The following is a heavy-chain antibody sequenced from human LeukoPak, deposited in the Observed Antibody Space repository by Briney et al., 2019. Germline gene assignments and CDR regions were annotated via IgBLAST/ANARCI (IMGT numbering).Heavy chain of an antibody. CDR1: GYPFITHY. V-gene: IGHV1-46*01. CDR3: ARDGAAASLKRLSRPNDWFDP. CDR2: IKLSGGST. Sequence: ASVKVSCKPSGYPFITHYIHWVRQAPGQGPEWMGIIKLSGGSTHYTQNFQGRVTMTTDTSTSTAYMELRSLRSDDTAVYYCARDGAAASLKRLSRPNDWFDPWGQGTLVTVSS. J-gene: IGHJ5*02. D-gene: IGHD3-16*02.